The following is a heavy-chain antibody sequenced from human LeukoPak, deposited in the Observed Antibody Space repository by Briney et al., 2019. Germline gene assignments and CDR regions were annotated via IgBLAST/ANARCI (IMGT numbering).Heavy chain of an antibody. V-gene: IGHV1-46*01. Sequence: GASVKVSCKASGYTVTSYYMHWVRQAAGQALEWMGIINPSGGSTSYAQKFQGRVTMTRDTSTSTVYMELSSLRSEDTAVYYCARLWFGDVFAFDPWGQGTLVTVSS. CDR2: INPSGGST. D-gene: IGHD3-10*01. J-gene: IGHJ5*02. CDR1: GYTVTSYY. CDR3: ARLWFGDVFAFDP.